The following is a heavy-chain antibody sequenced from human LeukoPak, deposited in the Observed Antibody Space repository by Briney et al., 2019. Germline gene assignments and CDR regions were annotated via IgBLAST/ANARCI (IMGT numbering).Heavy chain of an antibody. V-gene: IGHV3-7*01. CDR1: GFTFTTYW. CDR2: INQDGTEK. J-gene: IGHJ4*02. D-gene: IGHD2-2*01. CDR3: ARDEYCSSTSCYLGWFDY. Sequence: GGSLRLSCAASGFTFTTYWMSWVRQLPGKGLEWVANINQDGTEKYYVDSVKGRFTISRDNAKNSLYLQMNSLRAEDTAVYYCARDEYCSSTSCYLGWFDYWGQGTLVTVSS.